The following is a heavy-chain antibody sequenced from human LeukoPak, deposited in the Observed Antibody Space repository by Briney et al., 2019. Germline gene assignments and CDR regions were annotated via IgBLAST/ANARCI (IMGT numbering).Heavy chain of an antibody. CDR1: GGSFSGYY. J-gene: IGHJ4*02. Sequence: SETLSLTCAVYGGSFSGYYWSWIRQPPGKGLEWIGEINHSGSTNFNPSLKSRVTISVDTSKNQFSLKLSSVTAADTAVYYCASKGYSYGMDWGQGTLVTVSS. CDR3: ASKGYSYGMD. V-gene: IGHV4-34*01. D-gene: IGHD5-18*01. CDR2: INHSGST.